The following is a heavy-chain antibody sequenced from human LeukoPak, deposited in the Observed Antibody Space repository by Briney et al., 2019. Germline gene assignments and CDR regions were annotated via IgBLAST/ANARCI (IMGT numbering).Heavy chain of an antibody. J-gene: IGHJ6*03. CDR2: INPNRGGT. D-gene: IGHD5-12*01. CDR1: GYTFTGYY. Sequence: ASVKVSCKASGYTFTGYYMHWVRQAPGQGLEWMGWINPNRGGTNYAQKFQGRVTMTRATSISTAYMELSRLRSDDTAVYYCARDKTRGYDANYYSYMDVWGKGTTVTVSS. CDR3: ARDKTRGYDANYYSYMDV. V-gene: IGHV1-2*02.